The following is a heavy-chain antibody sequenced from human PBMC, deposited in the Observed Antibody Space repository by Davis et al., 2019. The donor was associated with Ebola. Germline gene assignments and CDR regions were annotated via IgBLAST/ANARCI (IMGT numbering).Heavy chain of an antibody. CDR3: ARDTHSGWIDY. V-gene: IGHV4-39*07. D-gene: IGHD2-15*01. J-gene: IGHJ4*02. CDR2: FYYNLST. CDR1: GDSISTSDHY. Sequence: PSETLSLTCTVSGDSISTSDHYWGWIRQPPGKGLEWVGNFYYNLSTHYSPSLESRVTISVHTSKNQFSLKLSSVTAADTAVYYCARDTHSGWIDYWGQGTLVTVSS.